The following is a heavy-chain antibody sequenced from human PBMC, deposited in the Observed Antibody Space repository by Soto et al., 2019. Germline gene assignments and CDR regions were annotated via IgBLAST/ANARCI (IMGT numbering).Heavy chain of an antibody. D-gene: IGHD1-20*01. CDR3: ARDLNYYFDY. V-gene: IGHV4-59*01. J-gene: IGHJ4*02. CDR1: SGSISSYY. Sequence: QVELQESGPGLVKPSETLSLTCTVSSGSISSYYWSWLRQPPGKGLEWIGYIYYSGSTNYNPSLKIRVTISVDTSKNQFSLKLRSVTAADTVVYYCARDLNYYFDYWGQGTLVTVSS. CDR2: IYYSGST.